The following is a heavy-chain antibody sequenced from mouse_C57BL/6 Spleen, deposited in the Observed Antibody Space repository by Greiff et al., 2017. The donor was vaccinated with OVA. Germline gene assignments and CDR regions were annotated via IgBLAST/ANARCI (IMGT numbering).Heavy chain of an antibody. CDR1: GFSLTSYG. CDR2: IWSGGST. J-gene: IGHJ4*01. Sequence: VHLVESGPGLVQPSQSLSITCTVSGFSLTSYGVHWVRQSPGKGLEWLGVIWSGGSTDYNAAFISRLSISKDNSKSQVFFKMNSLQADDTAIYYCARLFITTVVATFDYAMDYWGQGTSVTVSS. CDR3: ARLFITTVVATFDYAMDY. V-gene: IGHV2-2*01. D-gene: IGHD1-1*01.